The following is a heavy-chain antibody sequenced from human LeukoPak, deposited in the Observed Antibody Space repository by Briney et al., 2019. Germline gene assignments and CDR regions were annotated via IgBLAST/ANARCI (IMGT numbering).Heavy chain of an antibody. CDR3: ARSGDDYSNYAENWFDP. D-gene: IGHD4-11*01. V-gene: IGHV3-23*01. J-gene: IGHJ5*02. CDR2: ISGRGGST. CDR1: GFTFSSSV. Sequence: GGSLRLSCAASGFTFSSSVMSWVRQAPGKGLEWVSSISGRGGSTYYADSVKGRFTISRDNSKNTLYLQMNSLRAEDTAVYYCARSGDDYSNYAENWFDPWGQGTLVTVSS.